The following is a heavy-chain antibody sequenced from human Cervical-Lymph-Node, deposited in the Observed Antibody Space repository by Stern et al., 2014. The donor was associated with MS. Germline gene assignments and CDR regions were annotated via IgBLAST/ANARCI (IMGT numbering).Heavy chain of an antibody. CDR3: VDRPVVQESRGYYPLQH. Sequence: ESGPMLVKPTQTLTLTCTFSGFSLTASGVGVGWIRQPPGKAPEWLALIYWDDGKLYNPSLESRLTITKDTSKNQVVLTMNNMDPVDTATYYCVDRPVVQESRGYYPLQHWGQGALVTVSS. J-gene: IGHJ1*01. V-gene: IGHV2-5*02. D-gene: IGHD3-22*01. CDR2: IYWDDGK. CDR1: GFSLTASGVG.